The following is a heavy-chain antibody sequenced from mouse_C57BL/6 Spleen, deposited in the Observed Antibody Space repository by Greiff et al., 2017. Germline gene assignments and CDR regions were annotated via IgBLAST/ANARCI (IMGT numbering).Heavy chain of an antibody. J-gene: IGHJ4*01. CDR3: ARDYGSSPYYAMDD. V-gene: IGHV1-81*01. D-gene: IGHD1-1*01. CDR2: IYPRSGNT. CDR1: GYTFTSSG. Sequence: QVQLQQSGAELARPGASVKLSCKASGYTFTSSGISWVKQRTGQGLEWIGEIYPRSGNTYYNEKFKGKATLTADKSSSTAYMELRSLTSEDSAVYFCARDYGSSPYYAMDDWGQGTSVTVSS.